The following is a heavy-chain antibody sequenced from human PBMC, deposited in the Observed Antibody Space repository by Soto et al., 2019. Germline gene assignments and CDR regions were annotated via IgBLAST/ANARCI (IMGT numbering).Heavy chain of an antibody. Sequence: SETLSLTCSVSGGSISRGDYYWSWIRQHPGKGLEWIGYIYHSGSAYYNPSLKSRLKMSVDTSKNQFSLNLTSVTAADTAVYYSAREEKWGYVWLDTWSPGTLVTVSS. D-gene: IGHD2-15*01. CDR2: IYHSGSA. CDR1: GGSISRGDYY. CDR3: AREEKWGYVWLDT. V-gene: IGHV4-31*03. J-gene: IGHJ5*02.